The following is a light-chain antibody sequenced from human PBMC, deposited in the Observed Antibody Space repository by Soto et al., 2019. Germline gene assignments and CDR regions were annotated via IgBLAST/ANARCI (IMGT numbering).Light chain of an antibody. J-gene: IGKJ4*01. CDR2: AAS. V-gene: IGKV1-9*01. CDR3: QQLDNSPVT. Sequence: QLTKPPPSLSASVGDRVTVTCRASQGINTFLAWYQQKPGKAPNLLIYAASTMQSGVPSRFSGSGSGTDFTLTISSLQPEDFAIYYCQQLDNSPVTFAGGTKVDIK. CDR1: QGINTF.